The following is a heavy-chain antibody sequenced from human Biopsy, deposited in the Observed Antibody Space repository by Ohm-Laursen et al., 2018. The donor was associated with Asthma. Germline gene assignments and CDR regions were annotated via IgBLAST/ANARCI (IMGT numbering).Heavy chain of an antibody. J-gene: IGHJ4*02. CDR2: ISYDGSNK. Sequence: SLRLSCAAPGFTFSSYAMHWVRQAPGKGLEWVAVISYDGSNKYYADSVKGRFTISRDNSKNTLYLQMNSLRAEDTAVYYCARDLHPSNHLGELSEGFDYWGQGTLVTVSS. V-gene: IGHV3-30-3*01. CDR1: GFTFSSYA. D-gene: IGHD3-16*02. CDR3: ARDLHPSNHLGELSEGFDY.